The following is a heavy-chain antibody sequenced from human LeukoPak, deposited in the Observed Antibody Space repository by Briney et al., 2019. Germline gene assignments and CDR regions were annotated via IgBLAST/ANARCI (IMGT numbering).Heavy chain of an antibody. J-gene: IGHJ4*02. D-gene: IGHD6-6*01. Sequence: EGSLRLSCAGSGFTFSNYGMDWVRQAPGKGLEWISYISSSSSSIDYADSVKGRFTISRDNAKNSVFLQMNSLRVEDTAVYYCARGGAARPDYWGQGTLVTVSS. V-gene: IGHV3-48*01. CDR1: GFTFSNYG. CDR2: ISSSSSSI. CDR3: ARGGAARPDY.